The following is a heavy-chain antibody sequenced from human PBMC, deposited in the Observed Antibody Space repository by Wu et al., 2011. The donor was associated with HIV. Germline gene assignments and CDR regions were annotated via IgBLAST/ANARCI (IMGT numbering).Heavy chain of an antibody. CDR1: GYTFTGYH. V-gene: IGHV1-2*02. D-gene: IGHD6-19*01. CDR3: ARDDSSGWPEGFDY. J-gene: IGHJ4*02. CDR2: INPNSGDT. Sequence: QVQLVQSGAEVRKPGASVKVSCKASGYTFTGYHMHWVRQAPGQGLEWMGWINPNSGDTHYAQKFQGRVTMTTDTSASTAFMELRSLRSDDTAVYYCARDDSSGWPEGFDYWGQGTLATVSS.